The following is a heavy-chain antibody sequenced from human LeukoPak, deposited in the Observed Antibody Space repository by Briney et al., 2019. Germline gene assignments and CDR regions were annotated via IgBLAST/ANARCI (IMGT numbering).Heavy chain of an antibody. CDR3: TTDGSGSYYLIDY. V-gene: IGHV3-15*01. Sequence: PGGSLRLSCAASGFTFSSAWMSWVRQAPGKGLEWVGRIKSKTDGGTTDYAAPVKGRFTISRDDSKNTLYLQMNSLKTEDTAVYYCTTDGSGSYYLIDYWGQGTLVTVSS. CDR2: IKSKTDGGTT. D-gene: IGHD3-10*01. CDR1: GFTFSSAW. J-gene: IGHJ4*02.